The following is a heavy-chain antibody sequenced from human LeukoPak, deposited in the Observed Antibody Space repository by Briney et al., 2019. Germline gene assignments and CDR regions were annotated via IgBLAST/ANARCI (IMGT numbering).Heavy chain of an antibody. J-gene: IGHJ2*01. CDR1: GFTVSTNY. Sequence: AGGSLRLSCAVSGFTVSTNYMSWVRQAPGKGLEWVSILYSGGDIYYADSVKGRFTISRDNSRNTLYLQMNNLRVEDSAVYYCARDRAPPTSWYFDLWGRGTLVTVSS. CDR3: ARDRAPPTSWYFDL. CDR2: LYSGGDI. D-gene: IGHD3-10*01. V-gene: IGHV3-53*01.